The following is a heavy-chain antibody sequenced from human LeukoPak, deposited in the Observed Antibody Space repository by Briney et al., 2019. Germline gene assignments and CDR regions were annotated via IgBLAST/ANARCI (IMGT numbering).Heavy chain of an antibody. J-gene: IGHJ3*02. V-gene: IGHV4-61*01. Sequence: SETLSLTCTVSGDSMSSTSYYWGWIRQPPGKGLEWIGYIFYTGSTNYNPSLKSRVTISVDTSKNQFSLKLNSVSAADTAVYYCARDGAVDILTGYGAFDIWGQGTMVTVSS. CDR2: IFYTGST. CDR3: ARDGAVDILTGYGAFDI. CDR1: GDSMSSTSYY. D-gene: IGHD3-9*01.